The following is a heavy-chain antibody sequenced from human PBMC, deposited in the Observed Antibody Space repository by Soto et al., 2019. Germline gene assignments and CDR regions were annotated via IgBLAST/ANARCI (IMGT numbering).Heavy chain of an antibody. CDR2: INSDGSST. Sequence: GGSLRLSCAASGFDFSNSWMHWVRQVPGKGLVWVSQINSDGSSTTYADSVKGRFTISRDNARNTVYLQLDSLRVEDTAVYYCARDKSYALAVWGQGTTVTVSS. CDR3: ARDKSYALAV. CDR1: GFDFSNSW. D-gene: IGHD4-17*01. V-gene: IGHV3-74*03. J-gene: IGHJ6*02.